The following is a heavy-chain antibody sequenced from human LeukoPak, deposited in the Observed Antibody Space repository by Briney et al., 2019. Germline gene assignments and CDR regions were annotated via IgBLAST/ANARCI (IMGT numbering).Heavy chain of an antibody. CDR1: GYTFTSYG. J-gene: IGHJ4*02. CDR2: INPNSGGT. Sequence: ASVKVSCKASGYTFTSYGISWVRQAPGQGLEWMGWINPNSGGTNYAQKFQGRVTMTRDTSISTAYMELSRLRSDDTAVYYCARDLSSSWSNFDYWGQGTLVTVSS. V-gene: IGHV1-2*02. CDR3: ARDLSSSWSNFDY. D-gene: IGHD6-13*01.